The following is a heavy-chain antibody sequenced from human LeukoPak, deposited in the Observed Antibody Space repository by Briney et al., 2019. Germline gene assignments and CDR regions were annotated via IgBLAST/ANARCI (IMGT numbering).Heavy chain of an antibody. CDR1: GYTVTELS. D-gene: IGHD7-27*01. CDR3: ARDIKLGIEDAFDI. V-gene: IGHV1-24*01. Sequence: GASVKVSCKVSGYTVTELSMHWVRQAPGKGLEWMGGFDVAEADTIYAQKFQGRVTMTEDASTDTAYVELSRLRSDDTAVYYCARDIKLGIEDAFDIWGQGTMVTVSS. CDR2: FDVAEADT. J-gene: IGHJ3*02.